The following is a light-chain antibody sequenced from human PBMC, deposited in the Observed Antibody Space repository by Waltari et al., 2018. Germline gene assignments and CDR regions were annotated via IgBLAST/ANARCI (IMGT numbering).Light chain of an antibody. J-gene: IGKJ2*01. CDR2: AGS. CDR1: QSLLYSAGYSY. V-gene: IGKV2-28*01. Sequence: DIVLTQSPLSLPVTPGVPASISCRSSQSLLYSAGYSYLEWYLQKPGQSPQLLIYAGSSRASGVPDRFSGSVSGTDFTLRISRVEADDVGVYYCMQGLRTPYTFGQGTKLEIK. CDR3: MQGLRTPYT.